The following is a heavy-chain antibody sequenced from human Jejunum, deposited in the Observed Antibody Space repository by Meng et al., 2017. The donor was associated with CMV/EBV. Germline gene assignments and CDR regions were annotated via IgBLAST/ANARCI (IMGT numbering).Heavy chain of an antibody. CDR2: INGDGGSI. CDR3: AREGYDFAAAFDV. V-gene: IGHV3-74*01. D-gene: IGHD5-12*01. J-gene: IGHJ3*01. Sequence: SGFTFSTFWMLWVRQIPGKGLVWVSRINGDGGSISYADPVKGRFTISRDNAKNTLFLQMNSLRAEDTAIYYCAREGYDFAAAFDVWGQGAMVTVSS. CDR1: GFTFSTFW.